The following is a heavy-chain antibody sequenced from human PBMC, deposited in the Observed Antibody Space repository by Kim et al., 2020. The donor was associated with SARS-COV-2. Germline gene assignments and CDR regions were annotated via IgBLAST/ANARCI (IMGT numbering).Heavy chain of an antibody. CDR2: TYYRSKWYN. Sequence: SQTLSLTCAISGDSVSSNSAAWNWIRQSPSRGLEWLGRTYYRSKWYNDYAVFVKSRITINPDTSKNQFSLQLNSVTPEDTAVYYCARDLGSSGWRRGPFTRSHGMDVWGQGTTVTVSS. CDR3: ARDLGSSGWRRGPFTRSHGMDV. V-gene: IGHV6-1*01. J-gene: IGHJ6*02. D-gene: IGHD6-19*01. CDR1: GDSVSSNSAA.